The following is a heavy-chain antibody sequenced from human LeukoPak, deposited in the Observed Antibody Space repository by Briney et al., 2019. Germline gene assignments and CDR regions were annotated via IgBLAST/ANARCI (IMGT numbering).Heavy chain of an antibody. J-gene: IGHJ6*04. V-gene: IGHV3-30*04. D-gene: IGHD3-10*01. CDR3: ARVEVREGYGSGNSYYYYGMDV. CDR2: ISYEGSNK. Sequence: LPGRSLRLSCAASGFTFSSYAMHWVRHAPGKGLEGVAVISYEGSNKYYADSVKGRFTISRDNSKNTLYLQMNSLRAEDTAVYYCARVEVREGYGSGNSYYYYGMDVWGKGTTVTVSS. CDR1: GFTFSSYA.